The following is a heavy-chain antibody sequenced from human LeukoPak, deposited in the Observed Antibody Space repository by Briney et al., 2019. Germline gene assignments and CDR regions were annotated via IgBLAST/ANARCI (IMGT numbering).Heavy chain of an antibody. J-gene: IGHJ6*03. CDR2: IYYSGST. CDR1: GGSISSYY. V-gene: IGHV4-59*06. D-gene: IGHD3-3*01. Sequence: SETLSLTCTVSGGSISSYYWSWIRQPAGKGLEWIGYIYYSGSTYYNPSLKSRVTISVDTSKNQFSLKLSSVTAADTAVYYCARGSPNYDFWGRNYYYYMDVWGKGTTVTVSS. CDR3: ARGSPNYDFWGRNYYYYMDV.